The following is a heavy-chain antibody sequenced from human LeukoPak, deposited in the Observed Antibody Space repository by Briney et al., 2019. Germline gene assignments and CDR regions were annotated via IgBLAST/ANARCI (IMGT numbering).Heavy chain of an antibody. CDR2: AYFNGIT. CDR1: GVSINSHY. CDR3: ARDEGPPGALDH. Sequence: PSATLTLTCTVSGVSINSHYWSWIRQSPGQGREWIGYAYFNGITNYNPSLKSRVTISVDTSKNQFSLRLSSVTAADTAVYYCARDEGPPGALDHWGQGTLVTVSS. V-gene: IGHV4-59*11. J-gene: IGHJ4*02. D-gene: IGHD3-10*01.